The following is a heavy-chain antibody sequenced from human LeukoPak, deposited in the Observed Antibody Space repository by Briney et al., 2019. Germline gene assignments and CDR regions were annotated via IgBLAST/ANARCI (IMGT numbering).Heavy chain of an antibody. V-gene: IGHV3-7*01. D-gene: IGHD2-15*01. J-gene: IGHJ4*02. Sequence: GGSLRLSCAASGFTFNNYWMTCVRQAPGKGLEWVANIKQDGSEEFYVDSVKGRFAISRDNAKNSLFLQMNSLRAEDTGVYYCSSGGWLDIWGQGTLVTVSS. CDR1: GFTFNNYW. CDR3: SSGGWLDI. CDR2: IKQDGSEE.